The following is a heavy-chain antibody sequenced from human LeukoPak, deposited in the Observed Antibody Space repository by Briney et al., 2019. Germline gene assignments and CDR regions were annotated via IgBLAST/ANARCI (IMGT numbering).Heavy chain of an antibody. D-gene: IGHD7-27*01. CDR3: VRDNWGSGMGNDY. CDR2: ISYDGSNK. Sequence: SCKASGYTFSSYAMHWVRQAPGKGLEWVAVISYDGSNKYYADSVKGRFTISRDNSKNTLYLQMNSLRAEDTAVYYCVRDNWGSGMGNDYWGQGTLVTVSS. V-gene: IGHV3-30-3*01. J-gene: IGHJ4*02. CDR1: GYTFSSYA.